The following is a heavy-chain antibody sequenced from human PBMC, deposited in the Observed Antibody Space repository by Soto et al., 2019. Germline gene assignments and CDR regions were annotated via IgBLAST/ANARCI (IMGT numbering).Heavy chain of an antibody. D-gene: IGHD3-22*01. CDR1: GDSVSSNSAA. CDR3: ARAGYYYDSSGYLYYYYYYGMDV. J-gene: IGHJ6*02. V-gene: IGHV6-1*01. CDR2: TYYRSKWYN. Sequence: SQTLSLTCAISGDSVSSNSAAWNWIRQSPSRGLEWLGRTYYRSKWYNDYAVSVKSRITINPDTSKNQFSLQLNSVTPEDTAVYYCARAGYYYDSSGYLYYYYYYGMDVWGQGTTVTV.